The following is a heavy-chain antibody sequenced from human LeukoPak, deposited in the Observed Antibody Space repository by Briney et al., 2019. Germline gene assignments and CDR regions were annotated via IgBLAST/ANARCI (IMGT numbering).Heavy chain of an antibody. J-gene: IGHJ4*02. D-gene: IGHD1-26*01. CDR1: GFTFSSYE. CDR3: ARDSFRGSYSDY. CDR2: ISSSGSTI. Sequence: GGSLRLSCAASGFTFSSYEMNWVRQAPGKGLEWVSYISSSGSTIYYADSVKGRFTISRDNAKNSLYLQMNSLGAGDTAVYYCARDSFRGSYSDYWGQGTLVTVSS. V-gene: IGHV3-48*03.